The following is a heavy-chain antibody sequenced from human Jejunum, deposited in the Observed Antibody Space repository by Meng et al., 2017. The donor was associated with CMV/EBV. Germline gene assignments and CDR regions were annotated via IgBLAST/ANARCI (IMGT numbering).Heavy chain of an antibody. CDR2: IYIGSST. J-gene: IGHJ3*02. Sequence: SGFTFRTYPMAWVRQAPGKGLEWVSSIYIGSSTDYADSVKGRFTISRDNPNNTLNLQMNNLRAEDTALYYCARFSIVRTTNAFDIWGQGTMVTVSS. CDR1: GFTFRTYP. V-gene: IGHV3-53*01. CDR3: ARFSIVRTTNAFDI. D-gene: IGHD1-26*01.